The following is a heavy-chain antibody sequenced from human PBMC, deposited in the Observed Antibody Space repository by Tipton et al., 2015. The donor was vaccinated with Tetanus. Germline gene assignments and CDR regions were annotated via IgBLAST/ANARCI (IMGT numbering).Heavy chain of an antibody. Sequence: TLSLTCAVSGASISSIYSWSWIRQPPGKGLEWIGYVFRSGSADYNPSLQSRVSMSLDTSKNRFSLKLTSVTAADTAVYYCARNVYTVTNDAFDIWGHGTLVNVSS. V-gene: IGHV4-30-2*05. D-gene: IGHD4-11*01. CDR2: VFRSGSA. CDR3: ARNVYTVTNDAFDI. J-gene: IGHJ3*02. CDR1: GASISSIYS.